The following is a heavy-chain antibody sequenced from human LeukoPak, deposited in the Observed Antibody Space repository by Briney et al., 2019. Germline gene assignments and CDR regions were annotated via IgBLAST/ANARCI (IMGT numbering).Heavy chain of an antibody. CDR1: GGSISPYY. CDR3: ARDRASAGGFDY. CDR2: IYYSGTT. D-gene: IGHD2-15*01. Sequence: SETLTLTCSVSGGSISPYYWSWIRQPPGKGLEWIGYIYYSGTTNYNPSLQSRVTISVATSKNQFSLKLSSVTAADTALYYCARDRASAGGFDYWGQGTLVTVSS. J-gene: IGHJ4*02. V-gene: IGHV4-59*01.